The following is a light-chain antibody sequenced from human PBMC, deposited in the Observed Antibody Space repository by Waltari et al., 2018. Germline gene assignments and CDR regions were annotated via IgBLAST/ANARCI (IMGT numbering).Light chain of an antibody. J-gene: IGLJ2*01. Sequence: QSALTQPASVSGSPAQSITISCTGTSRAVGGFNCVSWYQQHPGKDPKVMIYDVTNRPSGVSNRFSGSKSGNTATLTISGLQAEDETDYYCMSYTSRHTMIFGGGTRLTVL. CDR1: SRAVGGFNC. V-gene: IGLV2-14*01. CDR2: DVT. CDR3: MSYTSRHTMI.